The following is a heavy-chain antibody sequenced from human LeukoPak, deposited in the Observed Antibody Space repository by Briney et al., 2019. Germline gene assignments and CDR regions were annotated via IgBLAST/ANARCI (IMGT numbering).Heavy chain of an antibody. V-gene: IGHV1-18*04. CDR3: ARTGYDILTGTKKEVDY. CDR2: ISAYNGNT. D-gene: IGHD3-9*01. CDR1: GYTFTGYY. J-gene: IGHJ4*02. Sequence: GASVKVSCKASGYTFTGYYMHWVRQAPGQGLEWMGWISAYNGNTNYAQKLQGRVAMTTDTSTSTAYMELRSLRSDDTAVYYCARTGYDILTGTKKEVDYWGQGTLVTVSS.